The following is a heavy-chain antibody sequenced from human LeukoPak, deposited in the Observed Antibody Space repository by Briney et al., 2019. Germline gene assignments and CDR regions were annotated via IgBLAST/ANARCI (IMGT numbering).Heavy chain of an antibody. Sequence: ASVKVSCKASGYTFTIFYIHWVRQAPGQGLEWMGLINPSGGSTSYAQKFQGRVTTTSDRTTSTVAMDLSSLRSDDTAVYYCARETAVRLLRNISDIWGQGTIVTVSP. CDR1: GYTFTIFY. CDR2: INPSGGST. J-gene: IGHJ3*02. V-gene: IGHV1-46*01. D-gene: IGHD6-6*01. CDR3: ARETAVRLLRNISDI.